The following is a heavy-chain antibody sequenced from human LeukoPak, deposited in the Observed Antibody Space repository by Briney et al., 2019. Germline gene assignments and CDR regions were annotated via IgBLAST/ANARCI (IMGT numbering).Heavy chain of an antibody. CDR3: AKEVTGWYPFDC. Sequence: GRSLRLSCAASGFTFSSYAMHWVRQAPGKGLEWVAVISYDGSNKYYADSVKGRFTISRDNSKNTVSLQMNSLRADDTAVYYCAKEVTGWYPFDCWGQGTLVTVSS. D-gene: IGHD6-19*01. J-gene: IGHJ4*02. CDR1: GFTFSSYA. CDR2: ISYDGSNK. V-gene: IGHV3-30-3*01.